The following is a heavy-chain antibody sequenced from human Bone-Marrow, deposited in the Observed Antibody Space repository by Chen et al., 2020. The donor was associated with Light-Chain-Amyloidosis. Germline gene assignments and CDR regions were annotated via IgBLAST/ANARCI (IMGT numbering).Heavy chain of an antibody. D-gene: IGHD5-12*01. Sequence: QVQLVESGGGVVQPGRSLRLSCAASGFTLSSYAMHWVRQAPGKGLEWVAVISYDGSNKYYADSVKGRFTISRDNSKNTLYLQMNSLRAEDTAVYYCARAPGYDFPFDYWGQGTLVTVSS. CDR3: ARAPGYDFPFDY. J-gene: IGHJ4*02. CDR2: ISYDGSNK. V-gene: IGHV3-30-3*01. CDR1: GFTLSSYA.